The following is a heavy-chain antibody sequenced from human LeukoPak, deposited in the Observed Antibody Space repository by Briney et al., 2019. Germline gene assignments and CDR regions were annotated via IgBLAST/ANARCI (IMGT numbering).Heavy chain of an antibody. CDR3: ARDGGYGDYAFDR. D-gene: IGHD4-17*01. CDR2: ISYDGSNK. Sequence: LPGGSLRLSCAASGFTFSSYAMHWVRQAAGKGLEWVAVISYDGSNKYYADSVKGRFTISRDNSKNTLYLQMNSLRAEDTAVYYCARDGGYGDYAFDRWGQGTLVTVSS. CDR1: GFTFSSYA. J-gene: IGHJ5*02. V-gene: IGHV3-30-3*01.